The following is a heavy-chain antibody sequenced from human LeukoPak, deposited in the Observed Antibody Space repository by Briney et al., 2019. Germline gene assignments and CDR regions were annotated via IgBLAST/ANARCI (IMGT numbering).Heavy chain of an antibody. Sequence: GGSLRLSCAASEFTFSNYGMHWVRQAPGKGLEWVAFIRYDESNEYYADSVKGRFTISRDNSKNTLYLQMNSLRADDTAVYYCAKALSGSYCRYWGQGTLVTVSS. CDR2: IRYDESNE. CDR1: EFTFSNYG. J-gene: IGHJ4*02. D-gene: IGHD1-26*01. V-gene: IGHV3-30*02. CDR3: AKALSGSYCRY.